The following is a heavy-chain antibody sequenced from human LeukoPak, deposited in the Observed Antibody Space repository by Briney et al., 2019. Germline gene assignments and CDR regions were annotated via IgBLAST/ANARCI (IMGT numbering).Heavy chain of an antibody. CDR3: ARMGDSHSYGLSYYYYMDV. V-gene: IGHV4-34*01. D-gene: IGHD5-18*01. Sequence: KTSETLSLTCAVYGGSFSGYYWSWIRQPPGKGLEWIGEINHSGSTNYNPSLKSRVTISVDTSKNQFSLKLSSVTAADTAVYYCARMGDSHSYGLSYYYYMDVWGKGTTVTISS. CDR1: GGSFSGYY. CDR2: INHSGST. J-gene: IGHJ6*03.